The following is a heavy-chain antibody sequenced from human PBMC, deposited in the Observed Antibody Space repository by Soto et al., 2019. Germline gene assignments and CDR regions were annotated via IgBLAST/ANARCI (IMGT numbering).Heavy chain of an antibody. Sequence: GGSLRLSCAASGFTFSSYAMSWVRQAPGKGLEWVSAISGSGGSTYYADSVKGRFTISRDNSKNTLYLQMNSLRAEDTAVYYCAKGLKSFGAARSVFDYWGQGTLVTVSS. J-gene: IGHJ4*02. CDR1: GFTFSSYA. CDR3: AKGLKSFGAARSVFDY. D-gene: IGHD3-16*01. CDR2: ISGSGGST. V-gene: IGHV3-23*01.